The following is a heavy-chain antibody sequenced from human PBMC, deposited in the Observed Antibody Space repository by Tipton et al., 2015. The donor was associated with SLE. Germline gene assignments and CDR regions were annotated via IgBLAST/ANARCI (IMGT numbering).Heavy chain of an antibody. D-gene: IGHD4-11*01. CDR2: IHHSGNR. Sequence: TLSLTCTVSGGSITSGSYYWNWIRQHPGKGLQWIGFIHHSGNRYYNPSLKSRLSISVDTSTNQLSLTLNSVTVADTAVYYCARAPGSSTLTFDYWGQGTLVTVSS. V-gene: IGHV4-31*03. CDR3: ARAPGSSTLTFDY. CDR1: GGSITSGSYY. J-gene: IGHJ4*02.